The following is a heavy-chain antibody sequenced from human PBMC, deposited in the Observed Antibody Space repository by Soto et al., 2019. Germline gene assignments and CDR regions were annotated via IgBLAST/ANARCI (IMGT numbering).Heavy chain of an antibody. J-gene: IGHJ4*02. CDR2: IWYDGSNK. CDR3: ARDLRGDHCSGGSCYSGVFDY. D-gene: IGHD2-15*01. CDR1: GFTFSSYG. V-gene: IGHV3-33*01. Sequence: GGSLRLSCAASGFTFSSYGMHWVRQAPGKGLEWVAVIWYDGSNKYYADSVKGRFTISRDNSKNTLYLQMNSLRAEDTAVYYCARDLRGDHCSGGSCYSGVFDYWGQGTLVTVSS.